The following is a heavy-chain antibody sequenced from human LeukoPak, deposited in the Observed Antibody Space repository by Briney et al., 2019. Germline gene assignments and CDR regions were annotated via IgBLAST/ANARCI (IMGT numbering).Heavy chain of an antibody. J-gene: IGHJ4*02. CDR2: ISGGGETT. V-gene: IGHV3-23*01. Sequence: GGSLRLSCAVSGFTFNNYSMNWVRQAPGNGLEWVSSISGGGETTYYADSAKGRFTISRDNSQNTLYLQMNSLRAEDTAVYYCARDYADYGGYFFFDYWGQGTLVTVSS. D-gene: IGHD4-17*01. CDR1: GFTFNNYS. CDR3: ARDYADYGGYFFFDY.